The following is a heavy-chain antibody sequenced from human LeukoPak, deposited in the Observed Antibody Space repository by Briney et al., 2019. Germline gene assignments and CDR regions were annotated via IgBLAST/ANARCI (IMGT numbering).Heavy chain of an antibody. CDR3: ATSSSWAYYFDY. CDR1: GYTFTGYY. CDR2: INPNSGGT. Sequence: ASVKVSCTASGYTFTGYYMHWVRQAPGQGLEWMGWINPNSGGTNYAQRFQGRVTMTRDTSISTAYMELSRLRSDDTAVYYCATSSSWAYYFDYWGQGTLVTVSS. D-gene: IGHD6-13*01. V-gene: IGHV1-2*02. J-gene: IGHJ4*02.